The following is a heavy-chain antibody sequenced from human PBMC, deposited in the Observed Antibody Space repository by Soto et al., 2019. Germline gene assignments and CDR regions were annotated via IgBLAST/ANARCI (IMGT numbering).Heavy chain of an antibody. Sequence: GGSLRLSCAASGFTFSSYGMHLVRQAPGKGLEWVAVIWYDGSNKYYADSVKGRFTISRDNSKNTLYLQMNSLRAEDTAVYYCARGASSSWYGIYYYYGMDVWGQGTTVTVSS. D-gene: IGHD6-13*01. CDR1: GFTFSSYG. CDR3: ARGASSSWYGIYYYYGMDV. V-gene: IGHV3-33*01. CDR2: IWYDGSNK. J-gene: IGHJ6*02.